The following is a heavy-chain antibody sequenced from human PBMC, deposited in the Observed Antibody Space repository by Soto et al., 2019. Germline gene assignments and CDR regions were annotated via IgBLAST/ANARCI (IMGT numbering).Heavy chain of an antibody. CDR1: GYTFTIYL. D-gene: IGHD4-17*01. J-gene: IGHJ4*02. CDR2: ISANNGNT. CDR3: ARGDAYGDFGY. Sequence: ASVKVSCKASGYTFTIYLSSRVRQAPGQGLEWMGWISANNGNTNHAQKFQGRVTMTTDTSTSTAYMELRSLRSDDTAVYYCARGDAYGDFGYWGQGTLVTVSS. V-gene: IGHV1-18*01.